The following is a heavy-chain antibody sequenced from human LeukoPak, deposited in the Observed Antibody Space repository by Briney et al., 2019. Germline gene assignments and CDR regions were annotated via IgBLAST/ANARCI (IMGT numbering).Heavy chain of an antibody. Sequence: GRSLRLSCAASGFTFSSYGMHWVRQAPGKGLEWVAVISYDGSTKYYADSVKGRFTISRDNSKNTMYLQMNSLRAEDTAVYYCAKEDGDYPDDYWGQGAKVTVSS. CDR2: ISYDGSTK. J-gene: IGHJ4*02. D-gene: IGHD4-17*01. V-gene: IGHV3-30*18. CDR3: AKEDGDYPDDY. CDR1: GFTFSSYG.